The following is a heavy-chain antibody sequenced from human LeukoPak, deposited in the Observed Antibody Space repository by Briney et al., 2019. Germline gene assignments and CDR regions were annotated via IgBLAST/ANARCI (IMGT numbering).Heavy chain of an antibody. CDR2: ISYDGSNK. Sequence: GGSLRLSCAASGFTFSSYAMHWVRQAPGKGLEGVAVISYDGSNKYYADSVKGRFTISRDNSKNTLYLQMNSLRAEDTAVYYCAREKGSYQLPTINWFDPWGQGTLVTVSS. D-gene: IGHD2-2*01. V-gene: IGHV3-30*07. CDR3: AREKGSYQLPTINWFDP. J-gene: IGHJ5*02. CDR1: GFTFSSYA.